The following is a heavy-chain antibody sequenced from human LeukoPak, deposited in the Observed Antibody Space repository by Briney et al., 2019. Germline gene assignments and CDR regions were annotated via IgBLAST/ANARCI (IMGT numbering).Heavy chain of an antibody. Sequence: SETLSLTCTVSGGSISSYYWSWIRQPPGKGLEWIGYIYYSGSTNYNPSLKSRVTISVDTSKNQFSRKVISVTAADTAVYYCARFLAGTRHFHFYYYMDVWGKGTTVTISS. CDR1: GGSISSYY. J-gene: IGHJ6*03. CDR2: IYYSGST. CDR3: ARFLAGTRHFHFYYYMDV. D-gene: IGHD3-9*01. V-gene: IGHV4-59*08.